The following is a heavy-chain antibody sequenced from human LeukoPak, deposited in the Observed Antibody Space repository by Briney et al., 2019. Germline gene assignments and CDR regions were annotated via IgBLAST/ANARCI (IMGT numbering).Heavy chain of an antibody. D-gene: IGHD5-18*01. V-gene: IGHV3-23*01. CDR1: GFTFSSHG. Sequence: PGGTLRLSCAASGFTFSSHGMNWVRQAPGKGLEWVSGISPSGGITYYTDSVKGRFTISRDNSKNTVSLQMNSLRGEDTAVYYCATTRYNYGYYFDYWGQGTLVTVSS. J-gene: IGHJ4*02. CDR2: ISPSGGIT. CDR3: ATTRYNYGYYFDY.